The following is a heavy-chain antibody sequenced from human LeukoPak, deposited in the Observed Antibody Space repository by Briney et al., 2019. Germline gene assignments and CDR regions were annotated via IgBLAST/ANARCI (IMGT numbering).Heavy chain of an antibody. D-gene: IGHD7-27*01. Sequence: PSETLSLTCTVSGGSISSDGYYWSWIRQPAGKGLEWIGRIYTSGSTDYNPSLKSRVTISVDTSKNQFSLKLSSVTAADTAVYYCARDGDSNFYYFDYWGQGTLVTVSS. J-gene: IGHJ4*02. CDR3: ARDGDSNFYYFDY. CDR1: GGSISSDGYY. CDR2: IYTSGST. V-gene: IGHV4-61*02.